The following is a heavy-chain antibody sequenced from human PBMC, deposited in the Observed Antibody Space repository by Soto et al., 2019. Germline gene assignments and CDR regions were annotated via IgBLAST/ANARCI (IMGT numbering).Heavy chain of an antibody. J-gene: IGHJ4*02. Sequence: QVRLQESGPGLVKPSETLSITCTVSGGSISPSYWNWVRQPPGKRPEWIGCIYYTGNTHYNSSLKSRVTISRDTSKNQFSLELTSVTAADTAMYFCAAGLDHNKVGYWGQGTLVTVSS. D-gene: IGHD2-2*03. CDR3: AAGLDHNKVGY. CDR2: IYYTGNT. CDR1: GGSISPSY. V-gene: IGHV4-59*01.